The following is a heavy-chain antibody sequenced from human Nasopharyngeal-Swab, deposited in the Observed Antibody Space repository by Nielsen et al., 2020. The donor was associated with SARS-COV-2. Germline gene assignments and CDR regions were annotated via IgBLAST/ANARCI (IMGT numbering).Heavy chain of an antibody. CDR3: ARAYCSSTRCYVMDV. CDR1: GYTFTGYY. CDR2: INPNSGGT. V-gene: IGHV1-2*02. Sequence: ASVKVSCKASGYTFTGYYMHWVRQAPGQGLEWMGWINPNSGGTNYAQKFQGRVTMTRDTSISTAYMELSRLRSDDTAVYYCARAYCSSTRCYVMDVWGQGTTVTVSS. D-gene: IGHD2-2*01. J-gene: IGHJ6*02.